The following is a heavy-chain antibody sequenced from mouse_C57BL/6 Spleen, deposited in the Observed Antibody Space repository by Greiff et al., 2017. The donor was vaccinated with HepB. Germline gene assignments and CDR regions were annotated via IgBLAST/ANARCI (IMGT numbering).Heavy chain of an antibody. CDR1: GYTFTSYW. J-gene: IGHJ2*01. Sequence: QVQLQQPGAELVKPGASVKLSCKASGYTFTSYWMHWVKQRPGQGLEWIGMIHPNSGSTNYNEKFKSKATLTVDKSSSTAYMQLSSLTSEDSAVYYCARDGAHYYGSFDYWGQGTTLTVSS. V-gene: IGHV1-64*01. CDR2: IHPNSGST. CDR3: ARDGAHYYGSFDY. D-gene: IGHD1-1*01.